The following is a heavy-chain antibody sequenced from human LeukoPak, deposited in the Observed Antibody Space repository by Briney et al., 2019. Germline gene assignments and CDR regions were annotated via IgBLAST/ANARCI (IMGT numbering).Heavy chain of an antibody. CDR2: ISSSSSYI. J-gene: IGHJ4*02. Sequence: GGSLRLSCAASGFTFSSYSMNWVRQAPGKGLEWVSSISSSSSYIYYADSVKGRFTFSRDNAKNSLYLQMNSLRAEDTAVYHWARDASSYSSSWYWGQGTLVTVSS. D-gene: IGHD6-13*01. CDR1: GFTFSSYS. CDR3: ARDASSYSSSWY. V-gene: IGHV3-21*01.